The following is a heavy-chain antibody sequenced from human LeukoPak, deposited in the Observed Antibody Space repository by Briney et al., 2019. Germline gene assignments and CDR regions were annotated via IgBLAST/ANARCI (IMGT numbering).Heavy chain of an antibody. D-gene: IGHD2-15*01. J-gene: IGHJ4*02. CDR3: ARQGLSCGGSCYSIFDY. V-gene: IGHV4-39*01. Sequence: PSETLSLTCTVSGGSISSSSYYWGWIRQPPGKGLEWIGSIYYSGSTYYNPSLKSRVTISVDTSKNQFSLKLSSVAAADTAVYCCARQGLSCGGSCYSIFDYWGQGTLVTVSS. CDR2: IYYSGST. CDR1: GGSISSSSYY.